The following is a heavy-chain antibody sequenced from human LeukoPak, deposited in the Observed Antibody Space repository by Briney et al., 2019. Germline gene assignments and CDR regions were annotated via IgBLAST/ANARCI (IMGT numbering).Heavy chain of an antibody. CDR1: GYTFTSYD. CDR3: ARTRGYSGYDLTYYYYSMDV. CDR2: MNPNSGNT. V-gene: IGHV1-8*01. J-gene: IGHJ6*02. Sequence: ASVKVSCKASGYTFTSYDINWVRQATGQGLEWMGWMNPNSGNTGYAQKFQGRVTMTRNTSISTAYMELSGLRSEDTAVYYCARTRGYSGYDLTYYYYSMDVWGQGTTVTVSS. D-gene: IGHD5-12*01.